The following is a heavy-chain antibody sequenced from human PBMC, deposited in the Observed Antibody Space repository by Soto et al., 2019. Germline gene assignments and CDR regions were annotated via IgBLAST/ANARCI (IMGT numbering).Heavy chain of an antibody. D-gene: IGHD1-1*01. V-gene: IGHV3-11*01. CDR2: ITSDGSPI. CDR3: AGGEMSTISFDY. J-gene: IGHJ4*02. CDR1: GFTFSDYY. Sequence: GGSLRLSCAASGFTFSDYYMSWIRQAPGKGLEWVSYITSDGSPIYYADSVRGRFTISRDSAKNSVSLQMNSLRAEDTAMYYCAGGEMSTISFDYWGQGTLVTVSS.